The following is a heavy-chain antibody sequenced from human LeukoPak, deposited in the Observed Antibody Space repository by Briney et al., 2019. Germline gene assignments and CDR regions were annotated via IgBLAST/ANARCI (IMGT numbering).Heavy chain of an antibody. CDR2: IYSGGST. V-gene: IGHV3-53*01. J-gene: IGHJ4*02. CDR3: ARDDNWNDRSFDY. D-gene: IGHD1-1*01. CDR1: GFTVSSNY. Sequence: GGSLRLSCAASGFTVSSNYMSWVRQAPGKGLEWVSVIYSGGSTYYADSVKGRFTISRDNSKNMLYLQMNSLRAEDTAVYYCARDDNWNDRSFDYWGQGTLVTVSS.